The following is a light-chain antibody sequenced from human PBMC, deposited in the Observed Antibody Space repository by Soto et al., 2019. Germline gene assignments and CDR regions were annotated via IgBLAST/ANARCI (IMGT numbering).Light chain of an antibody. Sequence: DIQMTQSPSSLSASVGDRVTITCRASQSISSYLNWYQQKPGKAPKLLIYAASSLQSGVPSRFSGSGYATDFTLTISSLPPEDFATYYCQQSYSAPYTFGQGTKLEIK. V-gene: IGKV1-39*01. CDR1: QSISSY. CDR2: AAS. J-gene: IGKJ2*01. CDR3: QQSYSAPYT.